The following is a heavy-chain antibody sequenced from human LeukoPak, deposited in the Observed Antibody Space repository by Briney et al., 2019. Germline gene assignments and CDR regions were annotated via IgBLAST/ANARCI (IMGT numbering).Heavy chain of an antibody. Sequence: SETLSLTCIVSGDSISNYYWSWIRQPPGKGLGWVGYIYYSGSTNYNPSLKSRVTISVDTSKNQLSLKLSFVTAADTAVYYCATVHNSRTYWFDPWGQGTLVTVSS. J-gene: IGHJ5*02. D-gene: IGHD6-13*01. V-gene: IGHV4-59*01. CDR3: ATVHNSRTYWFDP. CDR1: GDSISNYY. CDR2: IYYSGST.